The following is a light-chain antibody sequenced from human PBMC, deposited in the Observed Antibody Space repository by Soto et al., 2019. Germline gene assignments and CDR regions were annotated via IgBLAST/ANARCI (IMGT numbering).Light chain of an antibody. Sequence: EIVMTQSPGTLSLSPGETATLWCRASQSVSSNYVAWFHQKPGQAPRLLIYGASSRATGVPDRFSASGSGTDFTLTISRLEPEDFAVYYCQQYGRSPFTFGPGTKVDIK. J-gene: IGKJ3*01. CDR3: QQYGRSPFT. CDR2: GAS. V-gene: IGKV3-20*01. CDR1: QSVSSNY.